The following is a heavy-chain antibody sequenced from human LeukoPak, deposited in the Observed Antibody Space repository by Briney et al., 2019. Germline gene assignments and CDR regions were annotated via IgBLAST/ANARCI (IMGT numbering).Heavy chain of an antibody. CDR1: GLSLSPGSVG. CDR2: MYCDNDE. D-gene: IGHD3-10*01. Sequence: SGPTLVHPTPALTLTCSFSGLSLSPGSVGGGGIRQTPVKALEWIGFMYCDNDERYSPFLKRRITYTKYTSKNQVVLTMTNMDPVDTGTYHCARRRSLGQYYFDFWGERTLVTVSS. V-gene: IGHV2-5*02. J-gene: IGHJ4*02. CDR3: ARRRSLGQYYFDF.